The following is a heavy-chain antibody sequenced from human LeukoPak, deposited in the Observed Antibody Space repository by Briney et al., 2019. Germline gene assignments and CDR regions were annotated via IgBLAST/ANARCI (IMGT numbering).Heavy chain of an antibody. CDR3: ARGFTIFGVVNDGFDI. V-gene: IGHV3-74*01. D-gene: IGHD3-3*01. CDR2: IGIDGSST. CDR1: GFTFSSYW. Sequence: GGSLRLSCAASGFTFSSYWMNWVRKAPGKGLVWLSRIGIDGSSTTYADPVKDRFTISRDNAKNTVYLQMNSLRAEDTAVYYCARGFTIFGVVNDGFDIWGQGTKVTVSS. J-gene: IGHJ3*02.